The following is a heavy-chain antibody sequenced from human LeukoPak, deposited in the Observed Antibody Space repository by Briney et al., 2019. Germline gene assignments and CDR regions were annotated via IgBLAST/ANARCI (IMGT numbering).Heavy chain of an antibody. CDR2: INHSGST. D-gene: IGHD3-22*01. V-gene: IGHV4-34*01. J-gene: IGHJ4*02. CDR3: ARTPIYYYDNSGYYN. CDR1: GGSFSGYY. Sequence: SETLSLTCAVYGGSFSGYYWSWIRLPPGKGLEWIGEINHSGSTNYNPSLKSRVTMSVDTSKNQFSLKLSSVTAADTAVYFCARTPIYYYDNSGYYNWGQGTLVTVSS.